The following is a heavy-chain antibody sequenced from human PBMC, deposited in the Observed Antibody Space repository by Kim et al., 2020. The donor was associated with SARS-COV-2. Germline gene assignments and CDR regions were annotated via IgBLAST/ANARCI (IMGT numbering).Heavy chain of an antibody. D-gene: IGHD2-15*01. J-gene: IGHJ4*02. CDR3: ARSPGVVAAQFDY. V-gene: IGHV4-4*02. Sequence: YTPSLKSRVTISVDKSKNQFSLKLSSVTAADTAVYYCARSPGVVAAQFDYWGQGTLVTVSS.